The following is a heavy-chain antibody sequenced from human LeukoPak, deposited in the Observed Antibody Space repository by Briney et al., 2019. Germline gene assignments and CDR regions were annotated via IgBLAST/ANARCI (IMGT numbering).Heavy chain of an antibody. Sequence: SQTLSLTCVISGDSVSNDSASWNWIRQSPSRGLEWLGRTYYRSRWYKDYAVSVKSRITINPDTSKNQFSLQLNSVTPEDTAVYYCARWLTTWGQGTLVTVSS. J-gene: IGHJ5*02. CDR3: ARWLTT. D-gene: IGHD3-9*01. V-gene: IGHV6-1*01. CDR2: TYYRSRWYK. CDR1: GDSVSNDSAS.